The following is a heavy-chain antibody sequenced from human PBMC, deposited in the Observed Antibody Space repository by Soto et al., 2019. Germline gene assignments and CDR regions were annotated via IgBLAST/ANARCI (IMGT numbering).Heavy chain of an antibody. CDR3: ARIPTTSGFREIDY. V-gene: IGHV1-69*14. Sequence: QVQLVQSGAEVKKPGSSAKVSCKASGGSFSNYAISWVRQAPGQGLEWMGGIIPLFGTANYAQKFQGRVTITADISTSTAYMELSSLRSEDTAVYYCARIPTTSGFREIDYWGQGTLVTVSS. CDR2: IIPLFGTA. D-gene: IGHD4-17*01. CDR1: GGSFSNYA. J-gene: IGHJ4*02.